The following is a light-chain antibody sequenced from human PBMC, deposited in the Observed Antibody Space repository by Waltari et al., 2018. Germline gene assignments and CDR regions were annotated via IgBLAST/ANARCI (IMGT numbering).Light chain of an antibody. V-gene: IGLV2-14*03. Sequence: QSALTQPASVSGSPGQSITISCTGTSSDVGNYNYVSWYQQHPGKAPKLMIYGVTNRPSGVSNRFSGSKSGNTASLTISGLQAEDEADYYCSSYTSSQVAFGGGTKLTVL. CDR2: GVT. CDR3: SSYTSSQVA. CDR1: SSDVGNYNY. J-gene: IGLJ2*01.